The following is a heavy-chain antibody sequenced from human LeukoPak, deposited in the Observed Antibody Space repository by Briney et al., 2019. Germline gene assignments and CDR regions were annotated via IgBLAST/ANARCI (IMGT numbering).Heavy chain of an antibody. D-gene: IGHD4-17*01. J-gene: IGHJ4*01. V-gene: IGHV1-8*01. CDR3: ASFGYGDYRYYFDY. Sequence: ASVKVSCKASGYTFTSYDINWVRQATGQGLEWMGWMNPNSGNTGYAQKFQGRVTMTRNTSISTAYMELSGLRSEDTAVYYCASFGYGDYRYYFDYWGQGTLVTVSS. CDR1: GYTFTSYD. CDR2: MNPNSGNT.